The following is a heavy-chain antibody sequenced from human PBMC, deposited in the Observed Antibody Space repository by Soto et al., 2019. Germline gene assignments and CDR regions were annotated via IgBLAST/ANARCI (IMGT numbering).Heavy chain of an antibody. CDR2: INHSGST. Sequence: SETLSLTCAVYGGSFSGYYWSWIRQPPGKGLEWIGEINHSGSTNYNPSLKSRVTISVDTSKNQFSLKLSSVTAADTAVYYCARGGPTERLYYDILTGLNWFDPWSQGTLVTFSS. J-gene: IGHJ5*02. CDR3: ARGGPTERLYYDILTGLNWFDP. V-gene: IGHV4-34*01. D-gene: IGHD3-9*01. CDR1: GGSFSGYY.